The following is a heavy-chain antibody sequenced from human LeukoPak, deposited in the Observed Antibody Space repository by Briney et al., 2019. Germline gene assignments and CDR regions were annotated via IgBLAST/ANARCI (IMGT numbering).Heavy chain of an antibody. CDR1: GGSFSGYY. V-gene: IGHV4-34*01. J-gene: IGHJ5*02. CDR2: INHSGST. Sequence: PSETLSLTSAVYGGSFSGYYWSWIRQPPGKGLEWSGEINHSGSTNYNPSPKSRVTISVDTSKIQFSLKLSSVTAADTAVYYCARVVATIRSKWFDPWGQGTLVAVSS. CDR3: ARVVATIRSKWFDP. D-gene: IGHD5-12*01.